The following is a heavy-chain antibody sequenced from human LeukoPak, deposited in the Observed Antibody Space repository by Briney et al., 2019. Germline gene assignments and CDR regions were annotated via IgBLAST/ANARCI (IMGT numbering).Heavy chain of an antibody. Sequence: SETLSLTCTVSGGSISSYYWGWIRQPPGKGLEWIGSIYYSGSTYYNPSLKSRVTISVDTSKNQFSLKLSSVTAADTAVYYCARHCSSTSCYRPLPYYFDYWGQGTLVTVSS. CDR2: IYYSGST. V-gene: IGHV4-39*01. CDR3: ARHCSSTSCYRPLPYYFDY. D-gene: IGHD2-2*01. J-gene: IGHJ4*02. CDR1: GGSISSYY.